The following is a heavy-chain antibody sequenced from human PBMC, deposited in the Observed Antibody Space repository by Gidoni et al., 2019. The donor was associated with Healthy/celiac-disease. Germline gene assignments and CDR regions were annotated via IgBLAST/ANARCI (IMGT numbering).Heavy chain of an antibody. CDR2: IYYSGST. D-gene: IGHD3-10*01. CDR3: ARGRTMWELRYFDL. V-gene: IGHV4-59*01. CDR1: GGSISSYY. J-gene: IGHJ2*01. Sequence: QVQLPESGPGLVKPSETLSLTCTVSGGSISSYYWSWIRQPPGKGLEWIGYIYYSGSTNYNPSLKSRVTISVDTSKNQFSLKLSSVTAADTAVYYCARGRTMWELRYFDLWGRGTLVTVSS.